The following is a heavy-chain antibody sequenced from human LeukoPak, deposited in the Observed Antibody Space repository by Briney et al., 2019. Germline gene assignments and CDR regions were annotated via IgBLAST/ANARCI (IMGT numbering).Heavy chain of an antibody. V-gene: IGHV3-74*01. CDR1: GFTFSSYW. J-gene: IGHJ3*02. CDR3: ATVREHLPDAFNI. CDR2: INSDGSTT. Sequence: PGGSLRLSCAASGFTFSSYWMHWVRQAPGKGLVWVSRINSDGSTTNYADSVKGRFTISRDNAKNTLFLQMNSLRAEDTAVYYCATVREHLPDAFNIWGQGTMVTVSS.